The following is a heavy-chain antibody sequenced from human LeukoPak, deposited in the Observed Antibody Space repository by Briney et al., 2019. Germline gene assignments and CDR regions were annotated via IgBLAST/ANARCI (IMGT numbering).Heavy chain of an antibody. Sequence: GGSLRLSCAACGFTFSSYGMHWVRQAPGKGLEWVSIIWYDGSNKYYADSVKGRFTISRDNSKNTLYLQMNSLRAEDTAVYYCARSTVTTPDYWGQGTLVTVSS. J-gene: IGHJ4*02. D-gene: IGHD4-17*01. CDR3: ARSTVTTPDY. CDR2: IWYDGSNK. CDR1: GFTFSSYG. V-gene: IGHV3-33*01.